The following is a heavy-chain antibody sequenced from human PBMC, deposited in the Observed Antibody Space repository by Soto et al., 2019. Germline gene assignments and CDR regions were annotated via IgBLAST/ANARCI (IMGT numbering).Heavy chain of an antibody. Sequence: EVQLVESGGGLVQPGGSLRLSCAASGFTFSSYEMNWVRQAPGTGLEWVSYISRSGSTIYYADSVKGRFTISRDNAKNSLYLQMNSLRAEDTAVYYCARVGVVVVAVDGLDVRGQGTTVTVSS. CDR2: ISRSGSTI. J-gene: IGHJ6*02. V-gene: IGHV3-48*03. D-gene: IGHD2-15*01. CDR1: GFTFSSYE. CDR3: ARVGVVVVAVDGLDV.